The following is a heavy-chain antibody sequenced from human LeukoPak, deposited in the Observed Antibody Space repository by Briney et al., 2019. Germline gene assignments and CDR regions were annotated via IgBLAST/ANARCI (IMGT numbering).Heavy chain of an antibody. CDR2: IYHSGST. Sequence: SETLSLTCTVSGYSISSGYYWGWIRQPPGKGLEWIGSIYHSGSTYYNPSLKSRVTISVDTSKNQFSQKLSSVTAADTVVYFCARGRVSSSTWYSTYYYYFCMDVWGKGTTVTVSS. J-gene: IGHJ6*03. CDR1: GYSISSGYY. D-gene: IGHD1-1*01. V-gene: IGHV4-38-2*02. CDR3: ARGRVSSSTWYSTYYYYFCMDV.